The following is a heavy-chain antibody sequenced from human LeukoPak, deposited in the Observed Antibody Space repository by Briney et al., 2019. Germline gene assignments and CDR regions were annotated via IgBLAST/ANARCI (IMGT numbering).Heavy chain of an antibody. V-gene: IGHV4-4*07. D-gene: IGHD3-22*01. CDR1: GGSISSYY. CDR3: ARDRYYDSSGNIVPGDY. J-gene: IGHJ4*02. CDR2: IYTSGST. Sequence: SETLSLTCTVSGGSISSYYWSWIRQPAGKGLEWIGRIYTSGSTNYSPSLKSRVTMSVDTSKNQFSLKLSSVTAADTAVYYCARDRYYDSSGNIVPGDYWGQGTLVTVSS.